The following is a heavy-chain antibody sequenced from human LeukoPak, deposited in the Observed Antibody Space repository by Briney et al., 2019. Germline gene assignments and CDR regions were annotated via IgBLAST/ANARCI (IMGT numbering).Heavy chain of an antibody. CDR2: FHNSGTS. CDR1: DDSISDYY. J-gene: IGHJ4*02. CDR3: ARSGSNWSCDS. Sequence: PSETLSLTCTVSDDSISDYYRGWIRQPPGKGLEWIGYFHNSGTSTYNPSLKSRVTISADTSKNQFSLKLNSLTTADTAVYYCARSGSNWSCDSWGQGTLVTVSS. D-gene: IGHD6-13*01. V-gene: IGHV4-59*01.